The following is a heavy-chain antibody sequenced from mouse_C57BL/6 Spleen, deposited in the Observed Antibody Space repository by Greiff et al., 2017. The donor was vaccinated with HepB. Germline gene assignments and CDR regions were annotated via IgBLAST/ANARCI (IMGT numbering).Heavy chain of an antibody. CDR2: ISSGGSYT. Sequence: EVKLMESGGDLVKPGGSLKLSCAASGFTFSSYGMSWVRQTPDKRLEWVATISSGGSYTYYPDSVKGRFTISRDNAKNTLYLQMSSLKSEDTAMYYCARHDLLRHYAMDYWGQGTSVTVSS. CDR1: GFTFSSYG. D-gene: IGHD1-2*01. V-gene: IGHV5-6*01. J-gene: IGHJ4*01. CDR3: ARHDLLRHYAMDY.